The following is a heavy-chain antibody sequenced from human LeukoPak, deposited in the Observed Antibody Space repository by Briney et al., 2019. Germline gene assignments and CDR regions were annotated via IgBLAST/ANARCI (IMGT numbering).Heavy chain of an antibody. CDR1: GYTFTSYG. Sequence: ASVKVSCKASGYTFTSYGISWVRQAPGQGLEWMGWISAYNGNTNYAQKLQGRVTMTTDTSTSTAYMELRSLRSDDTAVYYCARGGWYYDSSGYPNDRTFDYWGQGTLVTVSS. J-gene: IGHJ4*02. D-gene: IGHD3-22*01. V-gene: IGHV1-18*01. CDR2: ISAYNGNT. CDR3: ARGGWYYDSSGYPNDRTFDY.